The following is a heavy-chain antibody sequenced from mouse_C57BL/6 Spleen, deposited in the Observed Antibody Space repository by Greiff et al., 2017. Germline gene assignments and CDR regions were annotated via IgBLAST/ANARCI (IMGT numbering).Heavy chain of an antibody. CDR3: ARIIYDDYDDAMGY. V-gene: IGHV1-81*01. CDR2: IYPRSGNT. Sequence: VMLVESGAELARPGASVKLSCKASGYTFTSYGISWVKQRTGQGLEWIGEIYPRSGNTYYNEKFKGKATLTADKSSSTAYMELPSLTSEDSAVYFCARIIYDDYDDAMGYRGEGNSVTVSA. CDR1: GYTFTSYG. J-gene: IGHJ4*01. D-gene: IGHD2-4*01.